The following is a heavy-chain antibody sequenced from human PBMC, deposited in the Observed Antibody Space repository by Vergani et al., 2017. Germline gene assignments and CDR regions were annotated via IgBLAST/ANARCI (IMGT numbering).Heavy chain of an antibody. J-gene: IGHJ6*03. CDR3: ARDMTIFGSGYMDV. Sequence: QVQLQESGPGLVKPSQTLSLTCTVSGGSISSGSYYWSWIRQPAGKGPEWIGNIYYSGSSNYNPSLKSRVTISVDTSNNQFSLKLSSVTAADTAVYYCARDMTIFGSGYMDVWGKGTTVTVSS. CDR2: IYYSGSS. D-gene: IGHD3-3*01. V-gene: IGHV4-61*10. CDR1: GGSISSGSYY.